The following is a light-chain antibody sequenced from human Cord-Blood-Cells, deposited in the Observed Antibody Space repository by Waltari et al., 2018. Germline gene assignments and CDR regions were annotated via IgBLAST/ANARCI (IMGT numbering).Light chain of an antibody. CDR2: GAS. J-gene: IGKJ2*01. CDR3: QQYGSSPYT. CDR1: QSVSSSY. V-gene: IGKV3-20*01. Sequence: EIVLTQSPGTLSLSPGERATLYCRASQSVSSSYLAWYQQKPAQAPRHRIYGASSRATGIPDRFSGSGSGTDFTLTISRLEPEDFAVYYCQQYGSSPYTFGQGTKLEIK.